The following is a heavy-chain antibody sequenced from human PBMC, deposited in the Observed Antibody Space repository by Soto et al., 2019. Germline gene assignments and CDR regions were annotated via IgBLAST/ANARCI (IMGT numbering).Heavy chain of an antibody. CDR1: GGSISSGGSF. CDR3: AGGIAARPLGY. J-gene: IGHJ4*02. Sequence: QLQLQESGSGLVKPSQTLSLTCAVSGGSISSGGSFWSWIRQPPGKGLEWIGYIYHSGSTYYNPSLKSRVTMSVDRAKIQFSLKLSSVTAADTAVYYCAGGIAARPLGYWGQGTLVTVSS. D-gene: IGHD6-6*01. CDR2: IYHSGST. V-gene: IGHV4-30-2*01.